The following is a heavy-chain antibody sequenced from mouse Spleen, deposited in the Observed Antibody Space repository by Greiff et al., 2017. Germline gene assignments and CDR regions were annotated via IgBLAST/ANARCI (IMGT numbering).Heavy chain of an antibody. CDR1: GYSFTGYF. CDR3: ARSLYDYDGDY. V-gene: IGHV1-20*01. CDR2: INPYNGDT. J-gene: IGHJ2*01. D-gene: IGHD2-4*01. Sequence: VQLQQSGPELVKPGDSVKISCKASGYSFTGYFMNWVMQSHGKSLEWIGRINPYNGDTFYNQKFKGKATLTVDKSSRTAHMELRSLTSEDSAVYYCARSLYDYDGDYWGQGTTLTVSS.